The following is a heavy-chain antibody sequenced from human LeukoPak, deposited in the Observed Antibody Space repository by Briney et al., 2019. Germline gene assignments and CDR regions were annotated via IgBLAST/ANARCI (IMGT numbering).Heavy chain of an antibody. V-gene: IGHV4-39*07. CDR1: GGSISSSSYY. J-gene: IGHJ6*03. D-gene: IGHD3-9*01. CDR2: IYYSGST. CDR3: ARDLHDILTGTDYYYMDV. Sequence: SETLSLTCTVSGGSISSSSYYWGWIRQPPGKGLEWIGSIYYSGSTYYNPSLKSRVTMSVDTSKNQFSLKLSSVTAADTAVYYCARDLHDILTGTDYYYMDVWGKGTTVTVSS.